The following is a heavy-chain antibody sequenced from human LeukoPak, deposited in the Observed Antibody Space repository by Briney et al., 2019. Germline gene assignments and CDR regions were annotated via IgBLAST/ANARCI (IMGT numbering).Heavy chain of an antibody. CDR2: IKQDESEK. J-gene: IGHJ4*02. CDR1: GFTFSSYW. V-gene: IGHV3-7*01. Sequence: GGSLRLSCGASGFTFSSYWMTWARQAPGKGLEWVANIKQDESEKHYGDSVRGRFTISRDNAQNSLYLQMNNLRAEDTAVYYCAGDNGYFSVDYWGQGTLVPVCS. CDR3: AGDNGYFSVDY. D-gene: IGHD3-22*01.